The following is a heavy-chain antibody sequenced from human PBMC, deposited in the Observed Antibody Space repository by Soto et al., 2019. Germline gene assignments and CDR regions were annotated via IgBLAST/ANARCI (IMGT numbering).Heavy chain of an antibody. V-gene: IGHV3-30-3*01. Sequence: QVQLVESGGGVVQPGGSLRLSCVASGFIFSKYAIYWVRQAPGKGPDWVAVISNDGSNRDYADSVKGRFTISRDNSKNSLYLQKNGLKREDTAMYFCAREDIVVNGRFDYCGQGNGVTVSS. CDR2: ISNDGSNR. CDR3: AREDIVVNGRFDY. D-gene: IGHD5-12*01. CDR1: GFIFSKYA. J-gene: IGHJ4*02.